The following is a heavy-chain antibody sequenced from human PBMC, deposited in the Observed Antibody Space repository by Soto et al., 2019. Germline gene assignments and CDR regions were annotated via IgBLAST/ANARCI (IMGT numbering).Heavy chain of an antibody. V-gene: IGHV3-30*04. CDR1: GFAISTYT. Sequence: PGGSLRLSCAASGFAISTYTMHWVRQDPGKGLEWVAVITNDGRKTYYADSVKGRFTVSRDTSSNTLYLQMNSLRSDDTAIYYCARVPTALAYDYWGQGTLVTVSS. J-gene: IGHJ4*02. CDR2: ITNDGRKT. CDR3: ARVPTALAYDY. D-gene: IGHD5-18*01.